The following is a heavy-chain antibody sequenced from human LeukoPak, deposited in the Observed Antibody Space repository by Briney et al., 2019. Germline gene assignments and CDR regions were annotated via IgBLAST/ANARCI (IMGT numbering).Heavy chain of an antibody. D-gene: IGHD6-6*01. CDR1: RGTLSSYT. CDR3: VEGISSSSTXRXYYXXXX. J-gene: IGHJ6*04. Sequence: ASVKVSCKASRGTLSSYTISWVRQAPGQGLEWMGRIIPILGIAHYAQKIHGRVTITADKYTSTDYMELSRLRSENTAVSYCVEGISSSSTXRXYYXXXXXXKGTTVXVSS. V-gene: IGHV1-69*02. CDR2: IIPILGIA.